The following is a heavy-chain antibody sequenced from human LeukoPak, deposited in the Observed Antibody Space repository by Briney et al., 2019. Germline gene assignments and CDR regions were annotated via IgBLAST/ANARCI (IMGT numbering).Heavy chain of an antibody. J-gene: IGHJ4*02. CDR3: AKWFGYYDSSGYC. Sequence: GGSLRLSCAASGFTFSSYGMHWVRQAPGKGLEWVAFIRYDGSNKYYADSVKGRFTISRDNSKNTLYLQMNSLRAEDTAVYYCAKWFGYYDSSGYCWGQGTLVTVSS. V-gene: IGHV3-30*02. D-gene: IGHD3-22*01. CDR2: IRYDGSNK. CDR1: GFTFSSYG.